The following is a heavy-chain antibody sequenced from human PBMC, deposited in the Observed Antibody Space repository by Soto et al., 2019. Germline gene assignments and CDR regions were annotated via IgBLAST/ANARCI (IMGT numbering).Heavy chain of an antibody. Sequence: PSETLSLTCTVSGISVSTSDYYWGWVRQPPGKGLDWIGNIYYSGSTFYNPSLRSRVPLSVDMSKNQFSLRLNSVTVADTAVYFCAGFVVPASRNSDFDYWGQGTRVTVSS. D-gene: IGHD2-15*01. CDR3: AGFVVPASRNSDFDY. V-gene: IGHV4-39*01. CDR2: IYYSGST. J-gene: IGHJ4*02. CDR1: GISVSTSDYY.